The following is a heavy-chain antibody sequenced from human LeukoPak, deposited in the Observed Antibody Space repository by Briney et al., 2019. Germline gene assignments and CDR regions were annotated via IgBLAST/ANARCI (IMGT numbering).Heavy chain of an antibody. J-gene: IGHJ5*02. V-gene: IGHV4-59*01. CDR2: IYYSGST. Sequence: SETLSLTCTVSGGSISSYYWSWIRQPPGKGLEGIGYIYYSGSTNYNPSLTSRVTISVDTSKNQFSLKLSSVTAADTAVYYCARRDYVWGSYRPNNWFDPWGQGTLVTVSS. CDR3: ARRDYVWGSYRPNNWFDP. D-gene: IGHD3-16*02. CDR1: GGSISSYY.